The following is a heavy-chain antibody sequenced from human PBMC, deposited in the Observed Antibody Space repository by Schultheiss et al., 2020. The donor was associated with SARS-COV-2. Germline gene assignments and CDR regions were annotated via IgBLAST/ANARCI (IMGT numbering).Heavy chain of an antibody. V-gene: IGHV3-21*01. CDR3: ARDRWVANRFPGVFDY. D-gene: IGHD3-16*02. J-gene: IGHJ4*02. Sequence: GGSLRLSCAASGFTVSSNYMSWVRQAPGKGLEWVSSISSSSSYIYYADSVKGRFTISRDNSKNTLYLQMNSLRAEDTAVYYCARDRWVANRFPGVFDYWGQGTVVTVSS. CDR2: ISSSSSYI. CDR1: GFTVSSNY.